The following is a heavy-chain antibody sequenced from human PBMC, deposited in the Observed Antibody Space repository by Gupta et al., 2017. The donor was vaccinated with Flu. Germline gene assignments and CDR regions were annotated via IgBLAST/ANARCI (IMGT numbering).Heavy chain of an antibody. J-gene: IGHJ4*03. D-gene: IGHD6-6*01. CDR3: AMVGYGSPSEPGPFDY. CDR2: ISNRGEYI. CDR1: GFPFSSFN. Sequence: EVQLVESGGGLVKPGGSLRLSCAASGFPFSSFNINWVRQAPGKGLGWVSFISNRGEYIYYADAVKGRFTISRDNAKNSLYLQMNSLRAEDTAIYYCAMVGYGSPSEPGPFDYWGHGTLVTVSS. V-gene: IGHV3-21*01.